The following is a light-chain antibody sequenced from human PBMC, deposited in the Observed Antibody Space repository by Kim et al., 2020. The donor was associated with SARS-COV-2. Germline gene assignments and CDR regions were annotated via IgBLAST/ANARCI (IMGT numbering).Light chain of an antibody. CDR1: SSNIGTNY. V-gene: IGLV1-47*01. Sequence: QSVLTQPPSASGTPGQRVTISCSGSSSNIGTNYVSWYQHLPGTAPRLLIYGNDQRPSGVPDQFSGSKSGTSASLAISGLRSEDEGDYYCATWDANLSVWVFGGGTKLTVL. CDR2: GND. CDR3: ATWDANLSVWV. J-gene: IGLJ3*02.